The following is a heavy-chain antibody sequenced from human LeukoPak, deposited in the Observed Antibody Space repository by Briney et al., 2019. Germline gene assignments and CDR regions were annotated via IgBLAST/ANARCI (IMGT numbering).Heavy chain of an antibody. J-gene: IGHJ3*02. CDR1: GGSISSGGYS. CDR2: IYHSGST. CDR3: ARDRWAARPDAFDI. V-gene: IGHV4-30-2*01. Sequence: KPSQTLSLTCAVSGGSISSGGYSWSWIRQPPGKGLEWIGYIYHSGSTNYNPSLKSRVTMSVDTSKNQFSLKLSSVTAADTAVYYCARDRWAARPDAFDIWGQGTMVTVSS. D-gene: IGHD6-6*01.